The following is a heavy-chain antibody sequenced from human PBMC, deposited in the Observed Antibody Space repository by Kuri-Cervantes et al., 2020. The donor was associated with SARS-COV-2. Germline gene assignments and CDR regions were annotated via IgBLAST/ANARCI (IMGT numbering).Heavy chain of an antibody. CDR1: GYTFTSYY. D-gene: IGHD3-22*01. V-gene: IGHV1-46*01. J-gene: IGHJ4*02. CDR3: AREGIVGVIGAYFDY. Sequence: ASVKVSCKASGYTFTSYYMHWVRQAPGQGLEWMGIINPSGGSTSYEQKFQGRVTITRDTSTSTVYMELSSLRSEDTAVYYCAREGIVGVIGAYFDYWGQGTLVTVSS. CDR2: INPSGGST.